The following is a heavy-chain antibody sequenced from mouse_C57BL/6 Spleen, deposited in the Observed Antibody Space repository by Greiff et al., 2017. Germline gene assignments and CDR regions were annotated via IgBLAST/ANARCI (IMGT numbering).Heavy chain of an antibody. Sequence: EVQVVESGPELVKPGASVKISCKASGYSFTGYYMNWVKQSPEKSLEWIGEINPSTGGTPYNQKFKAKATLTVDKSSSTAYMQLKILTSEDSAVYYCARYHYYYGSSRYYYAMDYWGQGTSVTVSS. CDR1: GYSFTGYY. CDR3: ARYHYYYGSSRYYYAMDY. CDR2: INPSTGGT. D-gene: IGHD1-1*01. V-gene: IGHV1-42*01. J-gene: IGHJ4*01.